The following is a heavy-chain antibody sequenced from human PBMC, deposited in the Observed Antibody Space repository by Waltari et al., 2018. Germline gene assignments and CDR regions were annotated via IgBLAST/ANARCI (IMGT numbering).Heavy chain of an antibody. CDR3: GGGSGWGSDSEW. CDR1: GFTFSSSW. CDR2: IRKNGNDK. Sequence: EVHLVESGGDLVQPGGSLRLSCLASGFTFSSSWMSWVRQSPGKGRELVAKIRKNGNDKNHGDSVKGRFTIARDNAKNSLLLQMNSLRVEDTAVYYWGGGSGWGSDSEWWGQGSLVTVSS. J-gene: IGHJ4*02. V-gene: IGHV3-7*01. D-gene: IGHD2-21*01.